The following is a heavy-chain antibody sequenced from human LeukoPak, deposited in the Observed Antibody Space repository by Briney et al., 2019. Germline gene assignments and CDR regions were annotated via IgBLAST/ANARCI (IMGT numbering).Heavy chain of an antibody. CDR3: ARDLFGVVASHYMDV. V-gene: IGHV1-18*01. CDR2: IGAYNGNT. Sequence: ASVKVSCKASGYTFTSYGISWVRQAPGQGLEWMGWIGAYNGNTNYAQKLQGRVTMTTDTSTSTAYMELRSLRSDDTAVYYCARDLFGVVASHYMDVRGKGTTVTVSS. J-gene: IGHJ6*03. CDR1: GYTFTSYG. D-gene: IGHD3-22*01.